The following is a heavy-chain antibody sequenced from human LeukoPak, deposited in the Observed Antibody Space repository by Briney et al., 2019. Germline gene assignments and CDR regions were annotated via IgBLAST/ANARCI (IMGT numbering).Heavy chain of an antibody. J-gene: IGHJ5*02. CDR3: ARHHTIFGVVTWFDP. D-gene: IGHD3-3*01. CDR2: ISAYNGNT. Sequence: GASVKVSCKASGYTFTSYGISWVRQAPGQGLEWMGWISAYNGNTNYAQKLQGRVTMTTDTSTSTAYMELRSLRSDDTAVYYCARHHTIFGVVTWFDPWGQGTLVTVSS. CDR1: GYTFTSYG. V-gene: IGHV1-18*01.